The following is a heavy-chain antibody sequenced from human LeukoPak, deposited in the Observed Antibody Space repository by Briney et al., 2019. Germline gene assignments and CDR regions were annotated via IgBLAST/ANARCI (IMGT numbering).Heavy chain of an antibody. V-gene: IGHV1-18*01. CDR3: ARPGGTIFGVGLSYAHFDY. J-gene: IGHJ4*02. CDR1: GYTFTSYG. CDR2: ISAYNGNT. Sequence: ASVKVSCKASGYTFTSYGISWVRQAPGQGLEWMGWISAYNGNTNYVQKLQGRVTMTTDTSTSTAYMELRSLRSDDTAVYYCARPGGTIFGVGLSYAHFDYWGQGTLVTVSS. D-gene: IGHD3-3*01.